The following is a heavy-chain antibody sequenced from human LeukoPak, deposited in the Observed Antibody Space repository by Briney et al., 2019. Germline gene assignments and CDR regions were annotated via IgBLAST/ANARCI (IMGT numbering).Heavy chain of an antibody. D-gene: IGHD7-27*01. CDR1: GLNFRKSW. Sequence: GGSLRLSCAASGLNFRKSWMTWVRQAPGRGLEWVSNIKDDGSEKYYVDSVKGRFTISRDNAKNSLYLQMNSLSAEDTAVYYCTNWGDTWGLDFWGQGILVSVSS. CDR3: TNWGDTWGLDF. CDR2: IKDDGSEK. J-gene: IGHJ4*02. V-gene: IGHV3-7*01.